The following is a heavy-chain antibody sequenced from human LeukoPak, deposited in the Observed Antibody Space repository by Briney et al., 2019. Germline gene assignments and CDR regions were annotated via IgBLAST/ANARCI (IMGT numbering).Heavy chain of an antibody. CDR3: ARVSSGWKGNWFDP. D-gene: IGHD6-19*01. Sequence: SETLSLTCTVSGGSISSYYWSWIRQPPGKGLEWIGYIYYSGNTNYNPSLKSRVTISVDTSKNQFSLKLSSVTAADTAVYYCARVSSGWKGNWFDPWGQGTLVTVSS. CDR2: IYYSGNT. V-gene: IGHV4-59*01. CDR1: GGSISSYY. J-gene: IGHJ5*02.